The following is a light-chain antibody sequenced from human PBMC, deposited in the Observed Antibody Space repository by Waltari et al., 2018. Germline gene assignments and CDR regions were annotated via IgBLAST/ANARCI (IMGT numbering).Light chain of an antibody. J-gene: IGKJ4*01. CDR3: QQANSFPFT. CDR2: AAS. CDR1: QGISIW. Sequence: DIQMTQSPSSVSASVGDTVTSTCRASQGISIWLAWYQQKPGRTPDLLIYAASSLQSGVPSRFSGSGSGTDFTLTITRLQPEDFATYYCQQANSFPFTFGGGTKVEI. V-gene: IGKV1D-12*01.